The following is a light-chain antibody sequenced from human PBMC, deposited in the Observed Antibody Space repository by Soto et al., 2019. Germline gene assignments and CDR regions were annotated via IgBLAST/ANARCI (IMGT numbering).Light chain of an antibody. V-gene: IGKV3-20*01. Sequence: EIVLTQSPGTLSLSPGERATLSCRASQSVSSSYFAWYQQKPGQAPRLLIYGASSRATGIPDRFSGSGSGTDFTLTIRRLEPEDFAVYYCQQYGGSPRMTFGQGTKVEIK. CDR1: QSVSSSY. CDR3: QQYGGSPRMT. J-gene: IGKJ1*01. CDR2: GAS.